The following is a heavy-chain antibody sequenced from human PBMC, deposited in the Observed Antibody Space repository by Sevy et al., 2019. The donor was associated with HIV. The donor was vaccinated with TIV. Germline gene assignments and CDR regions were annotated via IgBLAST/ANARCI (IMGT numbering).Heavy chain of an antibody. J-gene: IGHJ3*01. D-gene: IGHD3-10*01. CDR3: AKGLGMVQGALLSDDV. CDR2: IRYDGSTK. Sequence: GGSLRLSCAASGFIFSSFGMHWVRQAPGKGLEWVTFIRYDGSTKYYVESVKGRFTISRDNSKNILYLQMNSLRPEDTAVYYCAKGLGMVQGALLSDDVWGQGTMATVSS. V-gene: IGHV3-30*02. CDR1: GFIFSSFG.